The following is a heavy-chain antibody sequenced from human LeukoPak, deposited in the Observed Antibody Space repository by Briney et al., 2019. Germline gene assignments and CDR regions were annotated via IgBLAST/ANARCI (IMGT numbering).Heavy chain of an antibody. Sequence: PSETLSLTCTVSGGSISNYYWSWVRQAPGKGLEWVSVIYSGGSTFYADSVKGRFTISRDNSKNTLYLQMNSLRAEDTAVYYCASDSYSPEYFQHWGQGTLVTVSS. CDR3: ASDSYSPEYFQH. D-gene: IGHD2-15*01. J-gene: IGHJ1*01. V-gene: IGHV3-66*01. CDR2: IYSGGST. CDR1: GGSISNYY.